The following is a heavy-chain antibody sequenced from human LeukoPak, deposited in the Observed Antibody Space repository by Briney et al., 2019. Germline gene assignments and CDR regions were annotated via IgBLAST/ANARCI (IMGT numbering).Heavy chain of an antibody. CDR2: IYYTGST. V-gene: IGHV4-38-2*01. CDR1: GYSISTSYY. CDR3: ARVGAGWSGTYYFDY. Sequence: TSETLSLTCAVSGYSISTSYYWGWIRQLPGKGLEWIGNIYYTGSTSYNPSLKSRVTISLDTSKNHFSLRLTSVTAADTAVYYCARVGAGWSGTYYFDYWGQGTLVTVSS. D-gene: IGHD3-3*01. J-gene: IGHJ4*02.